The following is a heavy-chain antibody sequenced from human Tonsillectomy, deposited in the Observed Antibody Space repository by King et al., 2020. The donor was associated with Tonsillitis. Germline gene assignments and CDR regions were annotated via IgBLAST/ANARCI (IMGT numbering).Heavy chain of an antibody. CDR1: GFTSSSYW. CDR2: IKQDGSEK. V-gene: IGHV3-7*01. CDR3: ARDSSPRFDY. D-gene: IGHD6-13*01. J-gene: IGHJ4*02. Sequence: VQLVESGGGLVQPGGSLRLSCAASGFTSSSYWMSWVRQAPGKGLEWVANIKQDGSEKYYVDSVKGRFTISRDNAKNSLYLQMNSLRAEDTAVYYCARDSSPRFDYWGQGTLVTVSS.